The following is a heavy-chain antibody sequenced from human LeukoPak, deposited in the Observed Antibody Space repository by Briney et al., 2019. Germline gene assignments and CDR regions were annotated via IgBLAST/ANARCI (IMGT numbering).Heavy chain of an antibody. V-gene: IGHV3-21*01. CDR3: AELGITMIGGV. J-gene: IGHJ6*04. CDR1: GFTLSNYN. CDR2: ISSSSSYI. Sequence: GGSLRLSCAASGFTLSNYNMNWVRQAPGKGLEWVSSISSSSSYIYYADSVKGRFTISRDNTKNSLYLQMNSLRAEDTAVYYCAELGITMIGGVWGKGTTVTISS. D-gene: IGHD3-10*02.